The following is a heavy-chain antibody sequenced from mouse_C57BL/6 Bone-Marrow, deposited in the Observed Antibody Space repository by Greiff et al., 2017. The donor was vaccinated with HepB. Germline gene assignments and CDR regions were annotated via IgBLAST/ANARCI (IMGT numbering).Heavy chain of an antibody. J-gene: IGHJ2*01. CDR3: ARTTGYYYGSRYFDD. V-gene: IGHV1-64*01. D-gene: IGHD1-1*01. Sequence: QVQLQQPGAELVKPGASVKLSCKASGYTFTSYWMHWVKQRPGQGLEWIGMIHPNSGSTNYNEKFKSKATLTVDKSSSTAYMQLSSLTSEDSAVYYGARTTGYYYGSRYFDDWGQGTTLTVSS. CDR1: GYTFTSYW. CDR2: IHPNSGST.